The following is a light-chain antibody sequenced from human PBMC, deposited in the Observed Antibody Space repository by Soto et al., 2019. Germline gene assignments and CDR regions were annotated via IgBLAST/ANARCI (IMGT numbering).Light chain of an antibody. J-gene: IGLJ1*01. V-gene: IGLV2-14*01. CDR1: SNDVGGYNY. Sequence: QSALTQPASVSGSPGQSITISCTGTSNDVGGYNYVSWHQQHPGKAPKLMIFDVNNRPSGVSNRFSGSKSGNTASLTISGLQAEDEADYYCSSYTSSHTCVFGTGTKLTVL. CDR3: SSYTSSHTCV. CDR2: DVN.